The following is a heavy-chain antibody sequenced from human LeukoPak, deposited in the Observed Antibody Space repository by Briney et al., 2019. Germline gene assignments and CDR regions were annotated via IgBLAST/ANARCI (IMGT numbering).Heavy chain of an antibody. Sequence: SETLSLTCAVSGGSISSSNWWSWVRQPPGKGLEWIGEIYHSGSTNYNPSLKSRVTISVDKSENQFSLKLSSVTAADTAVYYCARAWGAAAGLGFDYWGQGTLVTVSS. CDR3: ARAWGAAAGLGFDY. D-gene: IGHD6-13*01. CDR2: IYHSGST. V-gene: IGHV4-4*02. CDR1: GGSISSSNW. J-gene: IGHJ4*02.